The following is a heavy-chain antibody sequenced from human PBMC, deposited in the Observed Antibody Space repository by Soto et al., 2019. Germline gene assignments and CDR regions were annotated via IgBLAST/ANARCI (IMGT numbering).Heavy chain of an antibody. Sequence: SVKVSCKASGGTFSSYAISWVRQAPGQGLEWMGGIIPIFGTANYAQKFQGRVTITADESTSTAYMELSSLRSEDTAVYYCARPGGAYYDFWRGYSSYYYYYGMDVWGQGTTVTVAS. V-gene: IGHV1-69*13. J-gene: IGHJ6*02. CDR2: IIPIFGTA. CDR1: GGTFSSYA. D-gene: IGHD3-3*01. CDR3: ARPGGAYYDFWRGYSSYYYYYGMDV.